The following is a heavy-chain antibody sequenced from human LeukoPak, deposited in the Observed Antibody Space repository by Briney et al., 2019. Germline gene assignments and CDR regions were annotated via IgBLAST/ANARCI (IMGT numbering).Heavy chain of an antibody. V-gene: IGHV3-7*01. J-gene: IGHJ4*02. CDR3: ARGFDTYYDILTGEFDY. CDR2: IKQDGSEK. CDR1: GFTFSSYW. Sequence: PGGSLRLSCAASGFTFSSYWMSWVRQAPGKGLEWVANIKQDGSEKYYVDSVKGRFTISRDNAKNSLYLQMNSLRAEDTAVYYCARGFDTYYDILTGEFDYWDQGTLVTVSS. D-gene: IGHD3-9*01.